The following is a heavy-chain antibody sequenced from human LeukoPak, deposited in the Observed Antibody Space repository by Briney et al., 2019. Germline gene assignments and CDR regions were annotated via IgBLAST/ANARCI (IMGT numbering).Heavy chain of an antibody. V-gene: IGHV1-8*01. CDR2: MNPNCGNT. Sequence: ASVKVSCKSSGYTFTSYDINWVRQATGQGLEWMGWMNPNCGNTGYAQKFQGRVTMTRNTSISTAYMELSSLRSEDTAVYYCARGRRTCSSTSCYGNDAFDIWGQGTMVTLSS. J-gene: IGHJ3*02. CDR1: GYTFTSYD. CDR3: ARGRRTCSSTSCYGNDAFDI. D-gene: IGHD2-2*01.